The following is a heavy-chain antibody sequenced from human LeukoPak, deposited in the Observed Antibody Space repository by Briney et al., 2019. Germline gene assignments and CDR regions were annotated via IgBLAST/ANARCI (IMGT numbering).Heavy chain of an antibody. CDR1: GFTFSSYW. Sequence: GGSLRLSCAASGFTFSSYWMSWVRQAPGKGLEWVATIKQDGSKKYYVDSVKGRFTISRDNSKNSLYLQMNSLRAEDTAVYYCARVDLLTVTYDYWGQGNLVTVSS. CDR3: ARVDLLTVTYDY. CDR2: IKQDGSKK. D-gene: IGHD4-17*01. V-gene: IGHV3-7*03. J-gene: IGHJ4*02.